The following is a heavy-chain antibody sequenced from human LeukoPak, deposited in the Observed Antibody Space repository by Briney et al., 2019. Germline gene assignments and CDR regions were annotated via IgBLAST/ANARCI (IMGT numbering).Heavy chain of an antibody. D-gene: IGHD3-10*01. V-gene: IGHV4-34*01. CDR2: INHSGSA. Sequence: SETLSLTCAVYDGSFSGYYCSWIRQPPGKGLEWIGEINHSGSANYNPSLKSRVTIFLDTSKNQFSLNLSSVTAADTAVYYCARRPRGVIIKTWFDSWGQGTLVTVSS. CDR3: ARRPRGVIIKTWFDS. CDR1: DGSFSGYY. J-gene: IGHJ5*01.